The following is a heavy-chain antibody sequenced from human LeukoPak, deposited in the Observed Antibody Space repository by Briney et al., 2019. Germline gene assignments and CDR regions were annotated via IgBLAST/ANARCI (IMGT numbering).Heavy chain of an antibody. Sequence: SETLSLTCAVSGGSISSGGYSWSWIRQPPGKGLEWIGYIYHSGSTYYNPSLKSRVTISVDRSKNQFSLKLSSVTAADTAVYYCARGLSMIVPFDYWGQGTLVTVSS. CDR2: IYHSGST. J-gene: IGHJ4*02. D-gene: IGHD3-22*01. CDR1: GGSISSGGYS. CDR3: ARGLSMIVPFDY. V-gene: IGHV4-30-2*01.